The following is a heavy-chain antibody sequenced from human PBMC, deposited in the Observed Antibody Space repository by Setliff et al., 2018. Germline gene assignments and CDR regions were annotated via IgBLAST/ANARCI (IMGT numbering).Heavy chain of an antibody. J-gene: IGHJ4*02. Sequence: ASVKVSCKSSGYAFTSYYMYWVRQAPGQGLEWMGTINTGGGSASIVDQFQGRVTMTRDTSTSTIYLELTSLRSDDTAVYYCARAGVAAAGKKGVFEHWGQGTLVTVSS. CDR1: GYAFTSYY. V-gene: IGHV1-46*01. CDR3: ARAGVAAAGKKGVFEH. CDR2: INTGGGSA. D-gene: IGHD6-13*01.